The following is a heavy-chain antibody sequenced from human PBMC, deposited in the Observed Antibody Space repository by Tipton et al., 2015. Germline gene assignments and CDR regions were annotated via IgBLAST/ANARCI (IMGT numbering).Heavy chain of an antibody. J-gene: IGHJ6*02. CDR2: INPDSGVS. CDR3: ARGGLHVGLWPSDYYFYVMDV. V-gene: IGHV1-2*02. CDR1: GYNFTGHY. D-gene: IGHD2-21*01. Sequence: QLVQSGAEVKKPGASVKVSCKVYGYNFTGHYMHWVRQAPGQGLEWMGWINPDSGVSNSARKFRGRVTMTRDTPISTVYMEVTRLQSDDTAMYYCARGGLHVGLWPSDYYFYVMDVWGQGTMVTVSS.